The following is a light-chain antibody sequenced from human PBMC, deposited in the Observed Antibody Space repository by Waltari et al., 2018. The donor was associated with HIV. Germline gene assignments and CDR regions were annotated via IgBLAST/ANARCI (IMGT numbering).Light chain of an antibody. Sequence: QSALTQPASVSGSPGQSITISCTGTSSDVGGYNYVSWYQQHPGKAPKLMIYDVSYRPLGVSIRFSGSKSGNMASLTISGLQAEDEADYYCSSYTSSSTLYVVFGGGTKLTVL. V-gene: IGLV2-14*01. CDR3: SSYTSSSTLYVV. CDR2: DVS. J-gene: IGLJ2*01. CDR1: SSDVGGYNY.